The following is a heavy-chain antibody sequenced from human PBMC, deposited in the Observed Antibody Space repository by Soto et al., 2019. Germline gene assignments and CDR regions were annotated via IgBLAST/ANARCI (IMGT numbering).Heavy chain of an antibody. V-gene: IGHV3-30*18. J-gene: IGHJ4*02. Sequence: PGESLRLSCAASGFTFSSYGMHWVRQAPGKGLEWVAVISYDGSNKYYADSVKGRFTISRDNSKNTLYLQMNSLRAEDTAVYYCAKDSGSSWYGRFDYWGQGTLVTVSS. CDR3: AKDSGSSWYGRFDY. D-gene: IGHD6-13*01. CDR2: ISYDGSNK. CDR1: GFTFSSYG.